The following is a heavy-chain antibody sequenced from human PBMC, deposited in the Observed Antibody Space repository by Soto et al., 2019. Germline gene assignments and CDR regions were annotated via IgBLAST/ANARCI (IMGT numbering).Heavy chain of an antibody. J-gene: IGHJ4*02. V-gene: IGHV1-8*01. D-gene: IGHD2-2*01. CDR1: GYTFTTYD. Sequence: QVQLVQSGAEVKKPGTSVKVSCKASGYTFTTYDINWVRQAPGQGLEWMGWMTPHSGKTGYAPKFQGRVTMTRDTSISTAYMELSSLRSEDTAVYFCARGWEVPAATFYSWGQGTLVTVSS. CDR3: ARGWEVPAATFYS. CDR2: MTPHSGKT.